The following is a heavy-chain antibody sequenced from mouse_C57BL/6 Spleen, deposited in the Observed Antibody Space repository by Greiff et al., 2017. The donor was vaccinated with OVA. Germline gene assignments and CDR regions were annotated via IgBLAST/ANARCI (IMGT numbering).Heavy chain of an antibody. CDR2: IYPGDGDT. J-gene: IGHJ1*03. CDR3: AIYYDYDRYCEV. V-gene: IGHV1-80*01. Sequence: QVQLQQSGAELVKPGASVKISCKASGYAFSSYWMNWVKQRPGKGLEWIGQIYPGDGDTNYHGKFKGKATLTADKSSSTAYMQLSSLTSEDSAVYFCAIYYDYDRYCEVWGTGTTVTVSS. D-gene: IGHD2-4*01. CDR1: GYAFSSYW.